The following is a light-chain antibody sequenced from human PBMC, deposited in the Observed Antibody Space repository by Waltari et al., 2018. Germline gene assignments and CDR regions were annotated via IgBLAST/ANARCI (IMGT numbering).Light chain of an antibody. CDR1: SSDVGNYNL. J-gene: IGLJ3*02. V-gene: IGLV2-23*02. CDR3: CSYAGSNTWV. CDR2: EVN. Sequence: QSALTQPASVSGSPGQSITISCSGTSSDVGNYNLVSWYQQHPGKAPKLIIYEVNPRPSGLSNRFSGSKSCNTASLTISGLQAEDEADYYCCSYAGSNTWVFGGGTKLTVL.